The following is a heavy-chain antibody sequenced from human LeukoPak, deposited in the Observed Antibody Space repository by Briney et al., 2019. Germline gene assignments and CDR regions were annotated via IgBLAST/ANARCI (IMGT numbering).Heavy chain of an antibody. Sequence: GGSLRLSCAASGFNFRSYGMHWVRQVPGKGLEWVAFIRHDGSDKYYADSVKGRFTITRDNSDETLYLQMSSLRVDGTAVYYCAKLGRVSVALYHFDYWGQGALVTVSS. CDR2: IRHDGSDK. D-gene: IGHD6-19*01. CDR1: GFNFRSYG. CDR3: AKLGRVSVALYHFDY. J-gene: IGHJ4*02. V-gene: IGHV3-30*02.